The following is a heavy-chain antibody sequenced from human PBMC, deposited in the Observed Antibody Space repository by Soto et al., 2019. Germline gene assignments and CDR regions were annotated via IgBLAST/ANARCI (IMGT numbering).Heavy chain of an antibody. CDR2: ISYDGSNK. CDR1: GFTFSSYG. V-gene: IGHV3-30*18. CDR3: AKDSRIVVVSAPYDY. D-gene: IGHD2-21*02. Sequence: QVQLVESGGGVVQPGRSLRLSCAASGFTFSSYGMHWVRQAPGKGLEWVAVISYDGSNKYYADSVKGRFTISRDNSKTTLYLQMTSLRAEDTAVYYCAKDSRIVVVSAPYDYWGQGTLVTVSS. J-gene: IGHJ4*02.